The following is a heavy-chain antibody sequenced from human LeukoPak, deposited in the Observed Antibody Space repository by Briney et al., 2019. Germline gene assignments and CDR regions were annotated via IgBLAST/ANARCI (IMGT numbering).Heavy chain of an antibody. CDR3: ARGYSSSWYFDY. Sequence: PSETLSLTCIVSGDSISSYYWSWIRQPPGKGLEWIGYIYYSGSTNYNPSLKSRVTISVDTSKNQFSLKLSSVTAADTAVYYCARGYSSSWYFDYWGQGTLVTVSS. D-gene: IGHD6-13*01. CDR2: IYYSGST. CDR1: GDSISSYY. J-gene: IGHJ4*02. V-gene: IGHV4-59*01.